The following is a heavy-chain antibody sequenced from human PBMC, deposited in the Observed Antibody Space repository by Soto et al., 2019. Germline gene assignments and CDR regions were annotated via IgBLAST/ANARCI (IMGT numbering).Heavy chain of an antibody. V-gene: IGHV4-30-4*01. CDR2: VFYSGAT. CDR3: ARAGFSYGHLLF. Sequence: SETRSPTINVPVAPITTGDSYWNWIRQPTGKGLEWIGYVFYSGATNYSPSLKSRAAISMDTSKNQFSLSLTSVTAADTAVYYCARAGFSYGHLLFWGQGIRVTVSS. D-gene: IGHD3-10*01. J-gene: IGHJ4*02. CDR1: VAPITTGDSY.